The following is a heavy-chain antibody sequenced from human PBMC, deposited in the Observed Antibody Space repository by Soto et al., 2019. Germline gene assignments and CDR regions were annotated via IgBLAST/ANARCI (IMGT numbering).Heavy chain of an antibody. CDR1: GGTFGSQG. CDR3: ARWPTRDPEAVVIYYAMDV. CDR2: FIAMLGTP. Sequence: SVKVSCKASGGTFGSQGIAWVRQAPGQGLEWMGGFIAMLGTPTYAKKVQGRATISADESLTSSYLELRSLRVEDTAVYYCARWPTRDPEAVVIYYAMDVWGQGTTVTVSS. D-gene: IGHD3-22*01. V-gene: IGHV1-69*13. J-gene: IGHJ6*02.